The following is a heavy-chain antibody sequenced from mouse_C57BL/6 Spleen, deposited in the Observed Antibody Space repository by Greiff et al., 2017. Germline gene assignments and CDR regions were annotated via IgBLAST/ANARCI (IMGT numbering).Heavy chain of an antibody. J-gene: IGHJ2*01. CDR1: GYTFTSYW. CDR3: ASGGEGY. CDR2: IDPSDSYT. V-gene: IGHV1-50*01. Sequence: VQLQQPGAELVKPGASVKLSCKASGYTFTSYWMQWVKQRPGQGLEWIGEIDPSDSYTHYNQKFKGKATLTGDTSSSTAYMQLSSLTSEVSAGYYGASGGEGYWGQGTTLTVSS.